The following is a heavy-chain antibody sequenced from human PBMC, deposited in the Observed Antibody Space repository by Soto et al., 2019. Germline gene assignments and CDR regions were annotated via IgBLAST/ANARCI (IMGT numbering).Heavy chain of an antibody. D-gene: IGHD1-26*01. V-gene: IGHV4-30-4*01. CDR3: GRAGRRDGNSSPGRFDT. J-gene: IGHJ5*02. CDR1: RGSINSGDYF. CDR2: IYYSGTT. Sequence: QVQLQESGPGLVKPSQTLSLTCSVSRGSINSGDYFWSWIRQPPGKGLEWIGFIYYSGTTYYTPSLKSRVTISVDPSKNQFSLNLASVTAADTAVYFCGRAGRRDGNSSPGRFDTWGQGILVTVSS.